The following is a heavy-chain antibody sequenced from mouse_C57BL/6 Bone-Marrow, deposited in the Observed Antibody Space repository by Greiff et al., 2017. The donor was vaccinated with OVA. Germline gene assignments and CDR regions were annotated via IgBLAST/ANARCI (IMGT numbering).Heavy chain of an antibody. CDR1: GYTFTSYW. V-gene: IGHV1-64*01. Sequence: VKLQQPGAELVKPGASVKLSCKASGYTFTSYWMHWVKQRPGQGLEWIGMIHPNSGSTNYNEKFKGKATLTVDKSSSTAYMQLSSLTSEDSAVYYCARGYYGGWYFDVWGTGTTVTVSS. D-gene: IGHD2-1*01. CDR3: ARGYYGGWYFDV. J-gene: IGHJ1*03. CDR2: IHPNSGST.